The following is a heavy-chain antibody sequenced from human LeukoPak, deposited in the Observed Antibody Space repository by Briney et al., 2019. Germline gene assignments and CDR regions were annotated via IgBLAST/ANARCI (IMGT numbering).Heavy chain of an antibody. D-gene: IGHD6-13*01. CDR2: IKQDGSEK. CDR1: GXTFSTYW. Sequence: GGSLRLSCAASGXTFSTYWMSWVRQAPGKGLEWVANIKQDGSEKYYVDSVKGRFTISRDNAKNSLYLQMNSLRAEDTAVYYCARAYSSSFDYWGQGTLVTVSS. CDR3: ARAYSSSFDY. J-gene: IGHJ4*02. V-gene: IGHV3-7*04.